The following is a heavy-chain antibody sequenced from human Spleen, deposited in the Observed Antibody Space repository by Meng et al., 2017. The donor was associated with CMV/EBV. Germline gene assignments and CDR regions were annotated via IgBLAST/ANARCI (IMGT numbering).Heavy chain of an antibody. CDR2: INPNSGGT. V-gene: IGHV1-2*02. J-gene: IGHJ4*02. Sequence: FTDYYMYWVRQAPGQGLEWMGWINPNSGGTKYAQKFQGRVTVTRDTSISTAYMELSRLRSDDTAVYYCARDRGGRYCSGGSCPYAFWGQGTLVTVSS. CDR1: FTDYY. D-gene: IGHD2-15*01. CDR3: ARDRGGRYCSGGSCPYAF.